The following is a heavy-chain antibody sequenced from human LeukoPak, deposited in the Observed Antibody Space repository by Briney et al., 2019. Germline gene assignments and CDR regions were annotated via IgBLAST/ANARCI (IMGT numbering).Heavy chain of an antibody. CDR2: ISAYNGNT. CDR3: AREPKSLGDLFFIDY. V-gene: IGHV1-18*01. CDR1: GFDFTSYG. D-gene: IGHD3-16*01. Sequence: ASVKVSCKASGFDFTSYGISWVRQAPGQGLEWMGWISAYNGNTHYAQKLQGRVTMTTDTSASTAYMELRSLTSGDTAVYYCAREPKSLGDLFFIDYWGQGTLVTVSS. J-gene: IGHJ4*02.